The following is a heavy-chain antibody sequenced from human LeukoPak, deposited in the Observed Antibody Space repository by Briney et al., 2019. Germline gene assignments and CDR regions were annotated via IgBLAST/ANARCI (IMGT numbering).Heavy chain of an antibody. Sequence: GGSLRLSCAASGFTFSSYAMSWVRQAPGKGLEWVSAISGSGGSTYYADSVKGRFTISRDNSKNTLYLQMNSLRAEDTAVYYCASSVWAAHYFDYWGQGTLVTVSS. V-gene: IGHV3-23*01. D-gene: IGHD2-15*01. J-gene: IGHJ4*02. CDR2: ISGSGGST. CDR1: GFTFSSYA. CDR3: ASSVWAAHYFDY.